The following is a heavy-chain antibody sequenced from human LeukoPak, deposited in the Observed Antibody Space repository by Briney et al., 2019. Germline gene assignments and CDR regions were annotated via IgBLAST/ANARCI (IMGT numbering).Heavy chain of an antibody. D-gene: IGHD2-15*01. CDR1: GGSISSYY. Sequence: SETLSLTCTVSGGSISSYYWSWIRQPPGKGLEWIGYIYYSGSTNYNPSLKSRVTISVDTSKNQFSLKLSSVTAADTAVYYCAREAVVRTFYYGMDVWGQGTTVTVSS. CDR2: IYYSGST. V-gene: IGHV4-59*01. CDR3: AREAVVRTFYYGMDV. J-gene: IGHJ6*02.